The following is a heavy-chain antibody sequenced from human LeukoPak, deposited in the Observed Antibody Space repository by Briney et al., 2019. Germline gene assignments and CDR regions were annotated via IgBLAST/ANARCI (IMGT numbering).Heavy chain of an antibody. Sequence: PSETLSLTCTVSGGSISSYYWSWIRQPAGKGLEWIGRIYTSGSTNYNPSLKSRVTMSVDTSKNQFSLKLSSVTAADTAVYYCARDLGSGSYPNWFDPWGQGTLVTVSS. CDR3: ARDLGSGSYPNWFDP. J-gene: IGHJ5*02. CDR1: GGSISSYY. D-gene: IGHD3-10*01. CDR2: IYTSGST. V-gene: IGHV4-4*07.